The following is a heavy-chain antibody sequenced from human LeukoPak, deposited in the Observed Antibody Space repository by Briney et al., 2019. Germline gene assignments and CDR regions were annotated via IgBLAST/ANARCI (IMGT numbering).Heavy chain of an antibody. D-gene: IGHD1-26*01. CDR1: GYSISSGHY. CDR3: ARLIVGGDYFDY. V-gene: IGHV4-38-2*01. Sequence: SETLSLTCVVSGYSISSGHYWGWIRQPPGKGLELIGSMYHSGSAYYNPSLRSRVTISVDTSKNRFSLKLSSVTAADTAVYYCARLIVGGDYFDYWGQGTLVTVSS. J-gene: IGHJ4*02. CDR2: MYHSGSA.